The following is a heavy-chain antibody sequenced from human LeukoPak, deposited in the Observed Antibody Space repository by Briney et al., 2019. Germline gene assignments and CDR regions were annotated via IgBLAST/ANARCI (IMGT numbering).Heavy chain of an antibody. CDR2: ISSSGDTI. V-gene: IGHV3-48*03. CDR3: AKDGLDRSTPYYYYYMDV. D-gene: IGHD2-2*01. J-gene: IGHJ6*03. CDR1: GFTFSSYE. Sequence: GGSLRLSCAASGFTFSSYEMNWVRQAPGKGLEWVSYISSSGDTIYYADSVKGRFTISRDNSKNTLYLQMNSLRAEDTAVYYCAKDGLDRSTPYYYYYMDVWGKGTTVTISS.